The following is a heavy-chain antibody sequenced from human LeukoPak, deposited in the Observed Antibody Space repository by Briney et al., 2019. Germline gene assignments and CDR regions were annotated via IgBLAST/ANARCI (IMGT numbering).Heavy chain of an antibody. J-gene: IGHJ4*02. D-gene: IGHD2-21*01. CDR2: FDPEDGET. Sequence: ASVKVSCKVSGYTLTELSMHWVRQAPGKGLEWMGGFDPEDGETIYAQKFQGRVTMTEDTSTDTAYMELSSLRSEDTAVYYCATGGFRAYYFDYWGQGTLVTVSS. CDR1: GYTLTELS. V-gene: IGHV1-24*01. CDR3: ATGGFRAYYFDY.